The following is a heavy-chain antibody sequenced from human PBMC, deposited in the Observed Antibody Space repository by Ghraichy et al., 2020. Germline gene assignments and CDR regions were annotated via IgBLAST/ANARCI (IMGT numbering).Heavy chain of an antibody. CDR3: ARSYSGYDFGYYYYGMDV. CDR2: INAGNGNT. Sequence: ASVKVSCKASGYTFTSYAMHWVRQAPGQRLEWMGWINAGNGNTKYSQKFQGRVTITRDTSASTAYMELSSLRSEDTAVYYCARSYSGYDFGYYYYGMDVWGQGTTVTVSS. J-gene: IGHJ6*02. D-gene: IGHD5-12*01. V-gene: IGHV1-3*01. CDR1: GYTFTSYA.